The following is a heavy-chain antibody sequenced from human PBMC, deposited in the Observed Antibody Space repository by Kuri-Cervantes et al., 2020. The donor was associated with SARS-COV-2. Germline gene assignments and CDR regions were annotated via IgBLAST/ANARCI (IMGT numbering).Heavy chain of an antibody. V-gene: IGHV1-69*10. D-gene: IGHD1-20*01. J-gene: IGHJ6*02. CDR3: ATWGTNWRYYYYYYGMDV. CDR2: IIPIPGIA. CDR1: GGTFSSYA. Sequence: SVKVSCKASGGTFSSYAISWVRQAPGQGLEWMGGIIPIPGIANYAQKFQGRVTMTEDTSTDTAYMELSSLRSEDTAVYYCATWGTNWRYYYYYYGMDVWGQGTTVTVSS.